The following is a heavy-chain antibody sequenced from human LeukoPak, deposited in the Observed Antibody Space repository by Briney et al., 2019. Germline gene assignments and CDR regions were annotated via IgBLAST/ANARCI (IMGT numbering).Heavy chain of an antibody. CDR2: ISGSGGST. J-gene: IGHJ4*02. D-gene: IGHD3-3*01. CDR1: GFTFSSYA. Sequence: PGGSLRLSCAASGFTFSSYAMSWVRQAPGKGLEWVSAISGSGGSTYYADSVKGRFTISRDNSKNTLYLQMNSLRAEDTAVYYCAKQVLRFLEWPLDYWGQGTLVTVSS. CDR3: AKQVLRFLEWPLDY. V-gene: IGHV3-23*01.